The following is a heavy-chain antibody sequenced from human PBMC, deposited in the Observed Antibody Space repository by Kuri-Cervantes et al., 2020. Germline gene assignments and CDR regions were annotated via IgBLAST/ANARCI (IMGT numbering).Heavy chain of an antibody. CDR1: GYY. J-gene: IGHJ3*02. D-gene: IGHD1-26*01. Sequence: GYYWSWIRQHPGKGLEWISYIHPGSSTIYYADSVRGRFTISRDNAKSSLYLQMDSLRDEDTAVYYCATLVGANWGRDDAFDIWGQGEVVTGSS. V-gene: IGHV3-11*04. CDR2: IHPGSSTI. CDR3: ATLVGANWGRDDAFDI.